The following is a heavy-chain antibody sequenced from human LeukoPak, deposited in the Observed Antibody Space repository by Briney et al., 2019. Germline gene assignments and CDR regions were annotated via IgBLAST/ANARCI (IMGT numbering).Heavy chain of an antibody. V-gene: IGHV4-4*07. CDR3: ARDGYYYDSSGYYERMYYFDY. Sequence: ASETLSLTCTVSGGSISSYYWSWIRQPAGKGLEWIGRIYTSGSTNYNPSLKSRVTMSVDTSKNQFSLKLSSVTAADTAVYYCARDGYYYDSSGYYERMYYFDYWGQGTLVTVSS. CDR2: IYTSGST. CDR1: GGSISSYY. J-gene: IGHJ4*02. D-gene: IGHD3-22*01.